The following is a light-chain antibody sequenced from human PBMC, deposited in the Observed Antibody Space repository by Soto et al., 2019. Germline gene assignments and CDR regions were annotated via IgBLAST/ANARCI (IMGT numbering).Light chain of an antibody. V-gene: IGKV1-5*03. CDR2: EAS. J-gene: IGKJ1*01. CDR3: QQYNSYSLT. CDR1: QGVSTW. Sequence: IQLTQSPSTLSGSFWDRVTITCRASQGVSTWLAWYQQRPSQAPKLLVYEASKLQSGVPSRFSASGSVREFTLTISSLQPDDFATYYCQQYNSYSLTFGQGTKVDIK.